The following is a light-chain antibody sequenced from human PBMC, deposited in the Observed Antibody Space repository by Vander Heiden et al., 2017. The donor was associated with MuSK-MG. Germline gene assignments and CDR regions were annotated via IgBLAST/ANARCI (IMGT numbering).Light chain of an antibody. J-gene: IGLJ2*01. CDR1: ALPKLY. CDR2: KDS. CDR3: QSQASSGTYLV. Sequence: SYELTQPPSVSVSLGPTARITCSGNALPKLYAYWYQQKLGQGCLPGREKDSERPSGIHDRFSGSSSGTTATLKTSVVQAEEEADEYGQSQASSGTYLVVGGGTKLTVL. V-gene: IGLV3-25*02.